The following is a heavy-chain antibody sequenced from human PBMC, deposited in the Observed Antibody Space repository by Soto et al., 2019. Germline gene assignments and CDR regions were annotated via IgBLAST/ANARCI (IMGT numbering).Heavy chain of an antibody. Sequence: PSETLSLTCAVSGVSIKTYYWSWIRKPAGKGQEWIGRIYTTGSANHNPSLKSRVTMSVDTSKNQVSLKLTSVTAADAGVYYCARDDYYDSNNWFDPWGQGILVTVSS. CDR2: IYTTGSA. J-gene: IGHJ5*02. V-gene: IGHV4-4*07. CDR1: GVSIKTYY. D-gene: IGHD3-9*01. CDR3: ARDDYYDSNNWFDP.